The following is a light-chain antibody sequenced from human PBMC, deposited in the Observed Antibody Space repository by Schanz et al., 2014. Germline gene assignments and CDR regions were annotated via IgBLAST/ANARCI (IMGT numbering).Light chain of an antibody. CDR2: GAS. V-gene: IGKV3-11*01. CDR3: QHRFNWPWR. J-gene: IGKJ1*01. CDR1: QSVSSN. Sequence: EIVMTQSPATLSVSPGERATLSCRASQSVSSNLAWYQQKPGQAPRLLIYGASNRATGIPARFSGSGSGTDFTLTISSLEPEDFAVYYCQHRFNWPWRFGQGTKLEIK.